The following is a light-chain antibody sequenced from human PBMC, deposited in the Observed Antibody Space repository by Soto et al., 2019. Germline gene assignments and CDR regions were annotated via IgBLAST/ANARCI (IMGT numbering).Light chain of an antibody. CDR2: VNN. V-gene: IGLV1-40*01. J-gene: IGLJ3*02. Sequence: QSVLTQPPSVSGAPGQRVTISCTGSSSNIGTGYVVHWYQQLPGTAPKLLIYVNNNRPSGVPDRFSGSKSGTSASLAITGLQAEDEAAYYCQSYDNALSAWVFGGGTKLTVL. CDR1: SSNIGTGYV. CDR3: QSYDNALSAWV.